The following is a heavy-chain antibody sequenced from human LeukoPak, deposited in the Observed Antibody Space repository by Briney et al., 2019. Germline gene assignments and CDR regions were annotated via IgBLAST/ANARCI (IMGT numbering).Heavy chain of an antibody. Sequence: SGGSLRLSCAASGFTFSSYSMNWVRQAPGKGLEWVSSISSSSSYIYYADSVKGRFTISRDNAKNSLYLQMNSLRAEDTAVYYCARLGYYYDSSGYLDAFDIWGQGTMVTASS. D-gene: IGHD3-22*01. CDR2: ISSSSSYI. J-gene: IGHJ3*02. CDR1: GFTFSSYS. V-gene: IGHV3-21*01. CDR3: ARLGYYYDSSGYLDAFDI.